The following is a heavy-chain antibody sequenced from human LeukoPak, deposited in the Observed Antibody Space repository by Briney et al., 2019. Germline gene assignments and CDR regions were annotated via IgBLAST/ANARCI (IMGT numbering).Heavy chain of an antibody. D-gene: IGHD3-22*01. CDR2: IYSGGST. J-gene: IGHJ4*02. V-gene: IGHV3-53*01. CDR3: ARDLSYYDSSGPLGY. CDR1: GFTVSNNY. Sequence: GGSLRLSCAASGFTVSNNYMSWVRQAPGKGLEWVSVIYSGGSTYYADSVKGRFTISRDNSKNTLYLQMNSLRAEDTAVYYCARDLSYYDSSGPLGYWGQGTLVTVSS.